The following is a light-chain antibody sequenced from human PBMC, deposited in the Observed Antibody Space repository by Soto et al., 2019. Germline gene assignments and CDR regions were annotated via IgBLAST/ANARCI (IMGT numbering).Light chain of an antibody. J-gene: IGKJ5*01. Sequence: IMSTQSPSALSASIGDRVTITCRASQGIDTSLAWYQQKPGKAPKLLIYAASNFQSGVPSRFSDSGSGTHFTLTISSLQPEDFATYYCQQLHGYPITFGQGTRLAIK. CDR2: AAS. CDR3: QQLHGYPIT. V-gene: IGKV1-9*01. CDR1: QGIDTS.